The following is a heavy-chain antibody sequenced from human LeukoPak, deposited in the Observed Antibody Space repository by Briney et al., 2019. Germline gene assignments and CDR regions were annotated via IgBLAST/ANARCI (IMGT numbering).Heavy chain of an antibody. CDR2: ISSSGSTI. D-gene: IGHD1-26*01. Sequence: PGGSLRLSCAASGFTFSDYYMSWIRQAPGKGLEWVSYISSSGSTIYYADSVKGRFTISRDNAKNSLYLQMNSLRAEDTAVYYCARVSRWELLRGYFFDYGGQGTLVTVSS. J-gene: IGHJ4*02. CDR3: ARVSRWELLRGYFFDY. CDR1: GFTFSDYY. V-gene: IGHV3-11*01.